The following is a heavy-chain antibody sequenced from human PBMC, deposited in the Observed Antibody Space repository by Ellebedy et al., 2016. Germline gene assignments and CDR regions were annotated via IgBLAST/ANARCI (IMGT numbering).Heavy chain of an antibody. CDR2: IDRSGKGR. V-gene: IGHV3-48*04. CDR3: AKDGGSGWHHLDK. J-gene: IGHJ4*02. D-gene: IGHD6-19*01. CDR1: GFTFRFFG. Sequence: GGSLRLSCAVSGFTFRFFGMHWVRQAPGKGLEWISYIDRSGKGRYYADSVKGRFSISRDDNNNSLHLQMNSLRVDDTATYYCAKDGGSGWHHLDKWGQGTLIAVSS.